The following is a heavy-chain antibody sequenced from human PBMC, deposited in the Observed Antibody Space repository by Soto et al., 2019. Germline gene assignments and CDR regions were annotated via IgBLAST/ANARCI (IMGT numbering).Heavy chain of an antibody. V-gene: IGHV3-21*01. Sequence: GGSLRLSCAASGFTFSSYAMSWVRQAPGKGLEWVSAISISGTYLHYADSVEGRFTISRDDAKNSVYLQMNSLRPDDTAVYYCAREGNYHEFWGQGTLVTVSS. D-gene: IGHD3-10*01. CDR1: GFTFSSYA. J-gene: IGHJ4*02. CDR3: AREGNYHEF. CDR2: ISISGTYL.